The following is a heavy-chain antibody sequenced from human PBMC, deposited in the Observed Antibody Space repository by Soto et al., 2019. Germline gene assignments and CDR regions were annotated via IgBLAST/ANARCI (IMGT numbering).Heavy chain of an antibody. CDR2: IYYSGST. Sequence: PSETLSLTCTVSGGSISSYYWSWIRQPPGKGLEWIGYIYYSGSTNYNPSLKSRVTISEDTSKNRFSLKLTSVTAADTAVYYCARYNFWSGYYDYWGQGALVTVSS. J-gene: IGHJ4*02. CDR1: GGSISSYY. V-gene: IGHV4-59*01. CDR3: ARYNFWSGYYDY. D-gene: IGHD3-3*01.